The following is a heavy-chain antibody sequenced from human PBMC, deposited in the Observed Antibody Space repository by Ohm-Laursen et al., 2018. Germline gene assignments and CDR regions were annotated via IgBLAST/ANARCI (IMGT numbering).Heavy chain of an antibody. D-gene: IGHD6-13*01. Sequence: SDTLSLTCTVSGGSISSYYWSWIRQPPGKGLEWIGYIYYSGSTNYNPSLKSRVTISVDTSKNQFSLKLGSVTAADTAVYYCATWTYSNWAFDYWGQGTLVTVSS. CDR2: IYYSGST. CDR3: ATWTYSNWAFDY. V-gene: IGHV4-59*07. CDR1: GGSISSYY. J-gene: IGHJ4*02.